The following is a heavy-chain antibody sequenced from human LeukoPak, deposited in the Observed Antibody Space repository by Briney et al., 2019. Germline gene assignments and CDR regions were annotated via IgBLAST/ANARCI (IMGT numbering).Heavy chain of an antibody. CDR3: ARNYGSGSSAILFDY. CDR1: GYTFTSYY. Sequence: SVKVSCKASGYTFTSYYMHWVRQAPGQGLEWMGGIIPIFGTANYAQKFQGRVTITADESTSTAYMELSSLRSEDTAVYYCARNYGSGSSAILFDYWGQGALVAVSS. D-gene: IGHD3-10*01. CDR2: IIPIFGTA. J-gene: IGHJ4*02. V-gene: IGHV1-69*13.